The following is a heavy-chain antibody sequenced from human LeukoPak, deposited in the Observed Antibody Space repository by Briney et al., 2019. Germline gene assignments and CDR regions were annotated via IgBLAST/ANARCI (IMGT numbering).Heavy chain of an antibody. CDR3: ARDITLIMGATSY. Sequence: ASVKVSCKASGGTFSSYAISWVRQAPGQGLEWMGWINPNSGGTNYAQKFQGRVTMTRDTSISTAYMELSRLRSDDTAVYYCARDITLIMGATSYWGQGTLVTVSS. CDR1: GGTFSSYA. CDR2: INPNSGGT. J-gene: IGHJ4*02. D-gene: IGHD1-26*01. V-gene: IGHV1-2*02.